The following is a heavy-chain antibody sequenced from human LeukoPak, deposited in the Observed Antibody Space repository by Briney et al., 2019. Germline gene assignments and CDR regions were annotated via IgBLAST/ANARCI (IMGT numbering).Heavy chain of an antibody. V-gene: IGHV3-9*01. Sequence: GGSLRLSCAASGFTFDDYAMHWVRQAPGKGLEWVSGISWNSGSIGYADSVKGRFTISRDNAKNSLYLQMNSLRAEDTAWYYCAKDSSSSYDAFDIWGQGTMVTVSS. CDR1: GFTFDDYA. CDR2: ISWNSGSI. J-gene: IGHJ3*02. CDR3: AKDSSSSYDAFDI. D-gene: IGHD6-13*01.